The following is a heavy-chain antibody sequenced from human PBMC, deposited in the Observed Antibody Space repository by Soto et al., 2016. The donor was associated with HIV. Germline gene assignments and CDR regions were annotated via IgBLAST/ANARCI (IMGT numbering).Heavy chain of an antibody. CDR2: ISSAGEST. J-gene: IGHJ4*02. Sequence: EVQLLDFGGGLVQPGGSLRLSCTASGFTFDNHAMSWVRQAPGKGLEWVATISSAGESTDYADSVKGRFTISRDNSKNIVFLQLLSLRAEDTATYFCAKHRVVVLDPLDSWGQGTLVSVSS. CDR1: GFTFDNHA. D-gene: IGHD2-15*01. V-gene: IGHV3-23*01. CDR3: AKHRVVVLDPLDS.